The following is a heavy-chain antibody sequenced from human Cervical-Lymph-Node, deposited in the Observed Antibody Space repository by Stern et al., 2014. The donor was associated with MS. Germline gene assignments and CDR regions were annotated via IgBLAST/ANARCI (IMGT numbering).Heavy chain of an antibody. J-gene: IGHJ3*01. D-gene: IGHD6-13*01. CDR3: RAGADAFDV. Sequence: HVQLVQSGAEVKKPGASLKVSCKASGYTFTNYAISWVRQVPGQGLEWMGWIGTKLGNTNSAQRFQDRVTLATDTSTNTVYMELRSLRSDDTAMYYCRAGADAFDVWGQGTMVTVSS. CDR1: GYTFTNYA. CDR2: IGTKLGNT. V-gene: IGHV1-18*01.